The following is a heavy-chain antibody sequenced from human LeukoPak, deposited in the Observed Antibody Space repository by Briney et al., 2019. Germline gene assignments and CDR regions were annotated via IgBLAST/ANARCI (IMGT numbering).Heavy chain of an antibody. CDR2: IKQDGSEK. CDR3: ARDSGDYDFWSGYYAYFDY. CDR1: GFTFSNYA. V-gene: IGHV3-7*01. J-gene: IGHJ4*02. Sequence: PGGSLRLSCAASGFTFSNYAMSWVRQAPGKGLEWVANIKQDGSEKYYVDSVKGRFTISRDNAKNSLYLQMNSLRAEDTAVYYCARDSGDYDFWSGYYAYFDYWGQGTLVTVSS. D-gene: IGHD3-3*01.